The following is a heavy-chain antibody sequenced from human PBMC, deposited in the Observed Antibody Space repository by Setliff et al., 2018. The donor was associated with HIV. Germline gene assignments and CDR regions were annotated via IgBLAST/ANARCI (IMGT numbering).Heavy chain of an antibody. J-gene: IGHJ5*02. CDR2: VYRGGAA. CDR3: ARGAGCLGNDCDAYFGP. Sequence: PSETLSLTCTVSGASVSSGSYYWTWIRQPVGKGLEWIGRVYRGGAATYNPSLKSRVSMSIDKSKSQFSLKLTSMTAADTAVYYCARGAGCLGNDCDAYFGPWGQGILVTVSS. CDR1: GASVSSGSYY. D-gene: IGHD2-21*01. V-gene: IGHV4-61*02.